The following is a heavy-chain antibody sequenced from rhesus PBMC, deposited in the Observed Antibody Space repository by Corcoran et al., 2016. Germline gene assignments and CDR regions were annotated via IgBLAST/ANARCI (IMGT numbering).Heavy chain of an antibody. CDR1: CGSISSNY. J-gene: IGHJ5-2*02. Sequence: QVQLQESGPGLVKPSETLSLTCAVSCGSISSNYWSWLRQPPGKGLEWIGYIYGSSGSTNYNPSLKNRVTISKDTSKNQFSLKLSSVTAADTAVYYCARPLHSSGWSYDVSLDVWGRGVLVTVSS. CDR2: IYGSSGST. CDR3: ARPLHSSGWSYDVSLDV. V-gene: IGHV4S7*01. D-gene: IGHD6S26*01.